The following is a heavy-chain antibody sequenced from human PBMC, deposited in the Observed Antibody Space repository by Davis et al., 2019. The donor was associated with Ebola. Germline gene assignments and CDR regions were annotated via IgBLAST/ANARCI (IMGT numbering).Heavy chain of an antibody. V-gene: IGHV1-18*01. J-gene: IGHJ4*02. CDR3: ARGYCSGGSCYSGDY. CDR1: GYTFTSYG. Sequence: ASVKVSCKASGYTFTSYGISWVRQAPGQGLEWMGWISAYNGNTNYAQKLQGRVTMTTDTSTSTAYIELRSLRSDDTAVYYCARGYCSGGSCYSGDYWGQGTLVTVSS. CDR2: ISAYNGNT. D-gene: IGHD2-15*01.